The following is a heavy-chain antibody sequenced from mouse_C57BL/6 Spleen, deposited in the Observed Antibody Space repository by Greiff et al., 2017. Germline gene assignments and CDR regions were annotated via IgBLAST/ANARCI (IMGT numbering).Heavy chain of an antibody. V-gene: IGHV5-16*01. CDR2: INYDGSST. D-gene: IGHD1-1*01. J-gene: IGHJ2*01. CDR3: ARELRSYFDY. CDR1: GFTFSDYY. Sequence: EVNLVESEGGLVQPGSSMKLSCTASGFTFSDYYMAWVRQVPEKGLEWVANINYDGSSTYYLDSLKSRFIISRDNAKNILYLQMSSLKSEDTATYYCARELRSYFDYWGQGTTLTVSS.